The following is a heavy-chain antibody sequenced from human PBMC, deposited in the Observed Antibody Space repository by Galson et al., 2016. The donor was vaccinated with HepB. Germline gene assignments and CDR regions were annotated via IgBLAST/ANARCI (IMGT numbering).Heavy chain of an antibody. CDR3: ARGGLRFLNWLSDEYDH. D-gene: IGHD3-3*01. J-gene: IGHJ4*02. CDR2: INHGGST. V-gene: IGHV4-34*01. CDR1: GGSFSGYY. Sequence: ETLSLTCAVQGGSFSGYYWNWIRLTPGKGFEWIGEINHGGSTNYNPSLKSRVTISIDTSRNQFSLNLTSVTAADTAVYYCARGGLRFLNWLSDEYDHWGQGTLVTVSS.